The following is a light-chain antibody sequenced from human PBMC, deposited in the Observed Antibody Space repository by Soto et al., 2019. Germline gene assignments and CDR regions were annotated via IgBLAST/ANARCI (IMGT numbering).Light chain of an antibody. Sequence: QSVLTQPASVSGSPGQSITISCTGTSSDVGGYNFVSWYQQHPGKAPKLLIHEVSNRPSGVSHRFSGSKYGNTASLTISGLQTEDEADYYCSSYTTSSTPHYVFGTGTKLTVL. J-gene: IGLJ1*01. CDR1: SSDVGGYNF. V-gene: IGLV2-14*01. CDR2: EVS. CDR3: SSYTTSSTPHYV.